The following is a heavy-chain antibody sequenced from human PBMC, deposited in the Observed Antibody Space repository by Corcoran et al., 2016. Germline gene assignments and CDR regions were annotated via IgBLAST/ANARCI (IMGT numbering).Heavy chain of an antibody. CDR3: AHRLLGTRDWNYVSLDY. CDR2: IYWDDDK. V-gene: IGHV2-5*02. CDR1: GFSLTTTGVG. Sequence: QITLKESGPTLVKPTQTLTLTCTFSGFSLTTTGVGVGWIRQPPGKALEWLAVIYWDDDKRYSPSLRSRLTISKDTSKNQVVLTMTNMDPVDTATYYGAHRLLGTRDWNYVSLDYWGQGTLVTVSA. J-gene: IGHJ4*02. D-gene: IGHD1-7*01.